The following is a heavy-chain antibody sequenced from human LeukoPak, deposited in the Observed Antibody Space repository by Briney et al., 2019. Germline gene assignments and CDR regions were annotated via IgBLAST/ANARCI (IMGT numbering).Heavy chain of an antibody. D-gene: IGHD6-6*01. Sequence: GESLKISCKGSGYSFSRHWIAWVRQMPGKGLEWMGIIYPSDSDTRYSPSFEGQVTISADKSISTAYLQWSSLKASDTAMYYCARHVVAARLFDYWGQGTLVTVSS. CDR3: ARHVVAARLFDY. CDR2: IYPSDSDT. J-gene: IGHJ4*02. V-gene: IGHV5-51*01. CDR1: GYSFSRHW.